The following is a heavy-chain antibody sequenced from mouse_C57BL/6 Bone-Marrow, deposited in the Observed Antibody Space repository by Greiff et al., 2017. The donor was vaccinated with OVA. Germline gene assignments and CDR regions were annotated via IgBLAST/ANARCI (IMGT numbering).Heavy chain of an antibody. V-gene: IGHV5-6*01. Sequence: EVKLQESGGDLVKPGGSLKLSCAASGFTFSSYGMSWVRQTPDKRLEWVATISSGGSYTYYPDSVKGRFTISRDNAKNTLYLQMSSLKSEDTAMYYCARHVRGPLLRDYFDYWGQGTTLTVSS. CDR1: GFTFSSYG. J-gene: IGHJ2*01. D-gene: IGHD1-1*01. CDR3: ARHVRGPLLRDYFDY. CDR2: ISSGGSYT.